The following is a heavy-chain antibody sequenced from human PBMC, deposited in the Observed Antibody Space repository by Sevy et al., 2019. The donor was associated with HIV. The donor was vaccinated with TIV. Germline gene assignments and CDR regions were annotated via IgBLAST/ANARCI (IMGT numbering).Heavy chain of an antibody. CDR2: ISGSGTRT. V-gene: IGHV3-23*01. CDR1: GFTFSNYA. CDR3: AKGGGGHYDPDEIGYYFYYYNMDV. J-gene: IGHJ6*03. Sequence: GGSLRLSCAASGFTFSNYAINWVRQAPGKGLEWVSRISGSGTRTYYADSVKGRFSISRDNSKNRLYLQMNSLRSEDTAIYYCAKGGGGHYDPDEIGYYFYYYNMDVWGKGTTVTVSS. D-gene: IGHD3-22*01.